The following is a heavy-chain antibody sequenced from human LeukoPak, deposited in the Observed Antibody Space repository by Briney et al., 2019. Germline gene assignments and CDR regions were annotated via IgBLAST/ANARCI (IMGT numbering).Heavy chain of an antibody. CDR3: ARGGGLDV. CDR1: GFTFSSYW. J-gene: IGHJ6*02. D-gene: IGHD3-16*01. V-gene: IGHV3-7*03. CDR2: INHNGNVN. Sequence: GGSLRLSCAASGFTFSSYWMNWARQAPGKGLEWVASINHNGNVNYYVDSVKGRFTISRDNAKNSLYLLMSNLRAEDTAVYFCARGGGLDVWGQGATVTVSS.